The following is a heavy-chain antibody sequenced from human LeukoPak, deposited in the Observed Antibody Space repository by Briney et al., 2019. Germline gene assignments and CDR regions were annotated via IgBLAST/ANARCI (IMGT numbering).Heavy chain of an antibody. CDR3: ARIANVDMAMVNFDY. V-gene: IGHV4-39*01. CDR1: GGSLNSPNYY. D-gene: IGHD5-18*01. CDR2: IYYSGTT. J-gene: IGHJ4*02. Sequence: PSETLSPTCIVSGGSLNSPNYYWGWIRQPPGKGLEWIGTIYYSGTTYYNPSLKSRLTISVDTSKNQFSLKLTSVTAVDTAVYYCARIANVDMAMVNFDYWGQGALVTVSS.